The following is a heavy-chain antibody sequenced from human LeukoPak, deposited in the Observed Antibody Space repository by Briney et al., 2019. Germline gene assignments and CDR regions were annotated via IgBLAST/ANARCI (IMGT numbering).Heavy chain of an antibody. CDR3: ASGDWYFDL. V-gene: IGHV1-2*02. J-gene: IGHJ2*01. CDR2: INPNSGGT. CDR1: GYTFTSYG. Sequence: ASVKVSCKASGYTFTSYGISWVRQAPGQGLEWMGWINPNSGGTNYAQKSQGRVTMTRDTSISTAYMELSRLRSDDTAVYYCASGDWYFDLWGRGTLVTVSS.